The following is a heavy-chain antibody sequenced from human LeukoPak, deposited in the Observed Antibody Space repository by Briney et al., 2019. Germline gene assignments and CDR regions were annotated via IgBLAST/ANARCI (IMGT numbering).Heavy chain of an antibody. Sequence: GRSLRLSCAASGFTFSSYGMHWVRQAPGKGLEWVAVISYDGSNKYYADSVKGRFTISRDNSKNTLYLQMNSLRAEDTAVYYCAKAPLGARAEYFQHWGQGTLVTVSS. CDR3: AKAPLGARAEYFQH. CDR2: ISYDGSNK. J-gene: IGHJ1*01. CDR1: GFTFSSYG. V-gene: IGHV3-30*18. D-gene: IGHD1-26*01.